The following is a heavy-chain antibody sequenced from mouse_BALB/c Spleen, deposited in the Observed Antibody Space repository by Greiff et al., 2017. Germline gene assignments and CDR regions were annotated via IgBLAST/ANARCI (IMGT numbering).Heavy chain of an antibody. J-gene: IGHJ3*01. CDR2: ISSGSSTI. CDR1: GFTFSSFG. Sequence: EVQVVESGGGLVQPGGSRKLSCAASGFTFSSFGMHWVRQAPEKGLEWVAYISSGSSTIYYADTVKGRFTISRDNPKNTLFLQMTSLRSEDTAMYYCARGYDYDPWFAYWGQGTLVTVSA. CDR3: ARGYDYDPWFAY. V-gene: IGHV5-17*02. D-gene: IGHD2-4*01.